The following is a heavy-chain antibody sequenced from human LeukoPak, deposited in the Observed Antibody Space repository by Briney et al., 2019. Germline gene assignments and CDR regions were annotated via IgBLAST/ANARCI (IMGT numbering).Heavy chain of an antibody. CDR1: GFTFSSYA. CDR3: AKVDTNFMTIYYFDY. V-gene: IGHV3-23*01. J-gene: IGHJ4*02. CDR2: ISGSGGST. D-gene: IGHD2-8*01. Sequence: GGSLRLSCAASGFTFSSYAMSWVRQAPGKGLEWVSAISGSGGSTYYADSVKGRFTISRDNSKNTLYLQMNSLRAEDTAVYYRAKVDTNFMTIYYFDYWGQGTLVTVSS.